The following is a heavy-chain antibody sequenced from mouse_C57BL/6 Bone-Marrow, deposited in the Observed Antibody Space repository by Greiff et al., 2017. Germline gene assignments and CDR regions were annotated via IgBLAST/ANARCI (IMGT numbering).Heavy chain of an antibody. D-gene: IGHD1-1*01. J-gene: IGHJ3*01. V-gene: IGHV1-81*01. CDR1: GYTFTSYG. Sequence: QVQLQQSGAELARPGASVKLSCKASGYTFTSYGISWVKQRTGQGLEWIGEIYPRSGNTYYNEKFKGKDTLTADKSSSTAYMELRSLTSEDSAVYFCASGSRWAYWGQGTLVTVSA. CDR2: IYPRSGNT. CDR3: ASGSRWAY.